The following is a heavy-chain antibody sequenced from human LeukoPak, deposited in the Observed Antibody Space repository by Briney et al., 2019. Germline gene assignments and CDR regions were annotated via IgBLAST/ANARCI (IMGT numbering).Heavy chain of an antibody. J-gene: IGHJ6*03. D-gene: IGHD2-2*01. V-gene: IGHV1-2*02. CDR3: ARGVPGTYYYYYMDD. Sequence: ASVKVSCKASGYTFTDYYILWVRQAPGQGLEWMGWINPNSGGTNYAQKFQGRVTMTRDTSITTAYMELTRLRSDDTAVYYCARGVPGTYYYYYMDDWGKGTTVTVSS. CDR2: INPNSGGT. CDR1: GYTFTDYY.